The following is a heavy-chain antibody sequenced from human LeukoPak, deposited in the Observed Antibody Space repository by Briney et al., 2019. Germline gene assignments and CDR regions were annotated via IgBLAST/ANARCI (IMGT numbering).Heavy chain of an antibody. Sequence: GGSLRLSCAASGFTFTSYGMHWVRQAPGKGLEWLAFIRYDGSNKYYADSVNGRFTISRDNSKNTRYQQMNSLRAEDTALYYCAKDYGPLSCYWGQGTLVTVSS. D-gene: IGHD4-17*01. CDR2: IRYDGSNK. CDR1: GFTFTSYG. V-gene: IGHV3-30*02. J-gene: IGHJ4*02. CDR3: AKDYGPLSCY.